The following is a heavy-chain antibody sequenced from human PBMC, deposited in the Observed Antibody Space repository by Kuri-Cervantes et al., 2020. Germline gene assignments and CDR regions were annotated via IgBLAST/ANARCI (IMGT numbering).Heavy chain of an antibody. CDR2: ISGSGGST. D-gene: IGHD1-26*01. CDR3: AKDPEARGSYSVGYFQH. V-gene: IGHV3-23*01. J-gene: IGHJ1*01. CDR1: GFTFSSYS. Sequence: GESLKISCAASGFTFSSYSTNWVRQAPGKGLEWVSAISGSGGSTYYADSVKGRFTISRDNSKNTLYLQMNSLRAEDTAVYYCAKDPEARGSYSVGYFQHWGQGTLVTVSS.